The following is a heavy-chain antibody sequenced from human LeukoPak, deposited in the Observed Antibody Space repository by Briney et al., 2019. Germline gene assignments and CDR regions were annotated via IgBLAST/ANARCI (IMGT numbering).Heavy chain of an antibody. CDR1: GFTVSSNY. CDR2: IYSGGST. CDR3: ARDIVVVPAARDY. D-gene: IGHD2-2*01. V-gene: IGHV3-66*02. Sequence: PGGSLRLSCAASGFTVSSNYMSWVCQAPGKGLEWVSVIYSGGSTYYADSVKGRFTISRDNSKNTLYLQMNSLRAEDTAVYYCARDIVVVPAARDYWGQGTLVTVSS. J-gene: IGHJ4*02.